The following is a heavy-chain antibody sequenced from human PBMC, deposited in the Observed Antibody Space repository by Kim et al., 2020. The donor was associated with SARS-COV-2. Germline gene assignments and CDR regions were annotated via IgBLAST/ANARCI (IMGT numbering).Heavy chain of an antibody. J-gene: IGHJ5*02. D-gene: IGHD3-3*01. CDR1: GYS. CDR2: IYYSGST. V-gene: IGHV4-31*02. Sequence: GYSGGWIRQNPGKGLEWIGYIYYSGSTYYNPSLKSRVTISVDTSKNQFSLKLSSVTAADTAVYYCARVLGAITIFGVVIVNWFDPWGQGTLAT. CDR3: ARVLGAITIFGVVIVNWFDP.